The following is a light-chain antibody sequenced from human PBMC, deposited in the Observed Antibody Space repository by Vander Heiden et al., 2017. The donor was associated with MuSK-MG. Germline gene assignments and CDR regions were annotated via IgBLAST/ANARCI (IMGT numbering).Light chain of an antibody. CDR3: SSYTSSNTLA. Sequence: QSALTQPASVSGSPGQSISISCTGSTSDFGAYNYVSWYQQHPGKAPKLIIYDVSVRPSGVSNRFSGSKSGNTASLTISGLQPEDEADYYCSSYTSSNTLAFGGGTKLTVL. J-gene: IGLJ3*02. CDR2: DVS. CDR1: TSDFGAYNY. V-gene: IGLV2-14*03.